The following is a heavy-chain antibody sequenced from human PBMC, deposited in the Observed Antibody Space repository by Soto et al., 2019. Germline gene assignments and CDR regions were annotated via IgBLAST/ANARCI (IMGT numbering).Heavy chain of an antibody. CDR2: IIPIFGTA. J-gene: IGHJ6*02. V-gene: IGHV1-69*13. CDR3: ARDPGIYSSSWYYYYGMDV. CDR1: GGTFSSYA. Sequence: SVKVSCKASGGTFSSYAISWVRQAPGRGLEWMGGIIPIFGTANYAQKFQGRVTITADESTSTAYMELSSLRSEDTAVYYCARDPGIYSSSWYYYYGMDVWGQGTTVTVSS. D-gene: IGHD6-13*01.